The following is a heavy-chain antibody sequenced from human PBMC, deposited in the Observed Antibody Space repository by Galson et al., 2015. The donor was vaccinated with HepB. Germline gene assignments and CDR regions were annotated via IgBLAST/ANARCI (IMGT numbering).Heavy chain of an antibody. J-gene: IGHJ4*02. D-gene: IGHD6-19*01. CDR1: GFSLNTRGTY. CDR2: IGWDDGK. V-gene: IGHV2-70*11. CDR3: TRISPQSSGTGWYHFDY. Sequence: PALVKPTQTLTLTCTFSGFSLNTRGTYVNWIRQPPGKALEWLARIGWDDGKSYSASLKTRFTVSKDTSKNQVVLTMINMDPEDTGTYYCTRISPQSSGTGWYHFDYWGQGTLVTVSS.